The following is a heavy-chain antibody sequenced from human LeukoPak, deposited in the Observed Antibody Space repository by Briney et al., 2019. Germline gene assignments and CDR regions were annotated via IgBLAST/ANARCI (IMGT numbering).Heavy chain of an antibody. V-gene: IGHV4-59*08. CDR2: IYYSGST. J-gene: IGHJ4*02. Sequence: SETLSLTCTVSGGSISSYYWSWIRQPPGKGLEWIGYIYYSGSTNYNPSLKSRVTISVDTSKNQFSLKLSSVTAADTAVYYCAKRSRGPYYFDYWGQGTLVTVSS. CDR1: GGSISSYY. CDR3: AKRSRGPYYFDY. D-gene: IGHD3-16*01.